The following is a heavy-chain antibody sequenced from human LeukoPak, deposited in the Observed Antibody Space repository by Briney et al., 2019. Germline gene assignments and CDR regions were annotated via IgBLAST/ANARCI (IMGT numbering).Heavy chain of an antibody. CDR3: ARDCCLRYASGN. J-gene: IGHJ4*02. CDR1: GFTVSSSY. Sequence: PGGSLRLSCAASGFTVSSSYMSWVRQAPGKGLEWVSVIYSGGNSYYADSVKGRFTISRDDSKNTLYLQMNSLRAEDTAVYYCARDCCLRYASGNWGQGTLVTVSS. CDR2: IYSGGNS. D-gene: IGHD3-9*01. V-gene: IGHV3-53*01.